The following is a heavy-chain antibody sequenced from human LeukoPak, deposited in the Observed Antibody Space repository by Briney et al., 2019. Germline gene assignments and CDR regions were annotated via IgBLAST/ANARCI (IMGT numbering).Heavy chain of an antibody. D-gene: IGHD1-1*01. CDR3: ARMATAFDY. V-gene: IGHV3-53*01. CDR2: IYSGKSP. Sequence: GGSLRLSCAASGFTVGSNYLSWVRQAPGKGLEWVSVIYSGKSPYYADSVKGRFTISRDNAKNTLYLQMNSLRAEDTAVYYCARMATAFDYWGQGTLVTVSS. CDR1: GFTVGSNY. J-gene: IGHJ4*02.